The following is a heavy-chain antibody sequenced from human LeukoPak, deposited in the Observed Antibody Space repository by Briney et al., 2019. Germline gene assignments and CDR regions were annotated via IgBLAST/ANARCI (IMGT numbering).Heavy chain of an antibody. CDR2: TNWNGGST. D-gene: IGHD6-19*01. Sequence: GGSLRLSCAASGFTFDDYGLSWVRQVSGKGLEWVSGTNWNGGSTGYADSVKGRFTISRDNAKKSLYLQMNSLRAEDTALCHCARVSSGGSFYYFDYWGQGTLVTVSS. CDR1: GFTFDDYG. CDR3: ARVSSGGSFYYFDY. J-gene: IGHJ4*02. V-gene: IGHV3-20*01.